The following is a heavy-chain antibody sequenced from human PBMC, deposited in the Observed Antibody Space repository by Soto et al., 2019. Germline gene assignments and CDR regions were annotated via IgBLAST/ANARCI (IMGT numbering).Heavy chain of an antibody. V-gene: IGHV3-30*18. CDR3: AKERRVALNAILHIGDGMDV. J-gene: IGHJ6*02. D-gene: IGHD3-10*01. Sequence: QVQLVESGGGVVQPGGSLRLSCAASGFSFSGHGMHWVRQAPGKGLEWVALVVYDGSQRYYVDAVKGRFTVSRDNSKNTVYLQMNSLTTDDTAIYYCAKERRVALNAILHIGDGMDVWGQGTTVTVSS. CDR1: GFSFSGHG. CDR2: VVYDGSQR.